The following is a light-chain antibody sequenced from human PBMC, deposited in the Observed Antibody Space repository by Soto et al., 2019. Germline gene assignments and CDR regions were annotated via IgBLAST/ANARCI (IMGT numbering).Light chain of an antibody. CDR3: SSYTGNNNYV. V-gene: IGLV2-8*01. CDR2: AVS. J-gene: IGLJ1*01. Sequence: QSALTQPPSASGSPGQSVTISCTGTSSDVGGYNYVSWYQQHPGRAPKLLIYAVSKRPSGVPDRFSDSKSGNTASLTVSGLQAEDEADYYCSSYTGNNNYVFGTGTKLTVL. CDR1: SSDVGGYNY.